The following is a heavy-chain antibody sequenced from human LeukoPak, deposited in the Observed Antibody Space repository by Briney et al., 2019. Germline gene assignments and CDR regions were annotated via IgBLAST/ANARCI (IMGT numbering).Heavy chain of an antibody. CDR1: GFTFSTYN. Sequence: GGSLRLSCAASGFTFSTYNMNWVRQAPGKGLEWVSSITSSSSYIYYADSVKGGFTTSRNNAKNSLYLQMNSLRAEDTAVYYCARDPYSGRYGDYYYYYMDVWGKGTTVMISS. D-gene: IGHD1-26*01. CDR3: ARDPYSGRYGDYYYYYMDV. CDR2: ITSSSSYI. V-gene: IGHV3-21*01. J-gene: IGHJ6*03.